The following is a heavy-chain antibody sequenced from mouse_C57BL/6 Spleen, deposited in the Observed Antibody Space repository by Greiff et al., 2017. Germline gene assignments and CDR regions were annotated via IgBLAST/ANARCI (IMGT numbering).Heavy chain of an antibody. Sequence: VQLQQSGPELVKPGASVKIPCKASGYTFTDYNMDWVKQSHGKSLEWIGDINPNNGGTIYNQKFKGKATLTVDKSSSTAYMELRSLTSEDTAVYYCARREYYGSSYSYWGQGTTLTVSS. J-gene: IGHJ2*01. D-gene: IGHD1-1*01. CDR1: GYTFTDYN. CDR2: INPNNGGT. CDR3: ARREYYGSSYSY. V-gene: IGHV1-18*01.